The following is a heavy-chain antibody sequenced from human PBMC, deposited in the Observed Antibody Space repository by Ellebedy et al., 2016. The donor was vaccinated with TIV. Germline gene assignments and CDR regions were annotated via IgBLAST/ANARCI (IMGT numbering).Heavy chain of an antibody. V-gene: IGHV1-69*06. D-gene: IGHD4-11*01. J-gene: IGHJ5*02. CDR3: AKSYSNYDYWFDP. CDR1: GGTFSSYA. CDR2: IIPIFGTA. Sequence: SVKVSXXASGGTFSSYAISWVRQAPGQGLEWMGGIIPIFGTANYAQKFQGRVTMTEDTSTDTAYMELSSLRSEDTAVYYCAKSYSNYDYWFDPWGQGTLVTVSS.